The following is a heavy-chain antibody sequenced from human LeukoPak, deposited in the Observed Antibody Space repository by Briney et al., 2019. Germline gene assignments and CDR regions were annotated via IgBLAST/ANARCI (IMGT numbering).Heavy chain of an antibody. Sequence: PSQTLSLTCTVSGGSISSGDYYWSWIRQPPGKGLEWIGYIYYSGSTYYNPSLKSRVTISVDTSMNQFSLKLSSVTAADTAVYYCARVKGPSIVGATTYYYYYGMDVWGQGTTVTVSS. V-gene: IGHV4-30-4*01. CDR3: ARVKGPSIVGATTYYYYYGMDV. CDR1: GGSISSGDYY. D-gene: IGHD1-26*01. J-gene: IGHJ6*02. CDR2: IYYSGST.